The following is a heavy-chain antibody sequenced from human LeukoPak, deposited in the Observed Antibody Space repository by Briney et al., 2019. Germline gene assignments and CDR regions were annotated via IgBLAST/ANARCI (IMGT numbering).Heavy chain of an antibody. CDR3: ARGLEEGTYYFDY. Sequence: SETLSLTCAVYGGSFSGYYWSWIRQPPGKGLEWIGEINHSGSTNYNPSLKSRVTISVDTSKNQFSLKLSSVTAADTAVYYCARGLEEGTYYFDYWGQGTLVTVSS. J-gene: IGHJ4*02. CDR1: GGSFSGYY. D-gene: IGHD1-1*01. V-gene: IGHV4-34*01. CDR2: INHSGST.